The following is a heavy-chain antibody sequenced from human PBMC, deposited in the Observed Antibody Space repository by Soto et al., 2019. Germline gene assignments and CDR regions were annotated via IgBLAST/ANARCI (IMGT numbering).Heavy chain of an antibody. D-gene: IGHD2-2*02. Sequence: EVQLVESGGGLVKPGGSLRLSCAASGFTFSSYSMNWVRQAPGKGLEWVSSISSSSSYIYYADSVKGRFTISRDNAKNSLYLQMNSLSAEDTAVYYCARSIVVVPAAIDYWGQGTLVTVSS. CDR3: ARSIVVVPAAIDY. CDR2: ISSSSSYI. V-gene: IGHV3-21*01. J-gene: IGHJ4*02. CDR1: GFTFSSYS.